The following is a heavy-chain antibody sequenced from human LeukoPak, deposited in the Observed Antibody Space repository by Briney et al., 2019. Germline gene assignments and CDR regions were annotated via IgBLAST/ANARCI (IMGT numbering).Heavy chain of an antibody. V-gene: IGHV4-39*01. D-gene: IGHD3-22*01. CDR1: GGSISSSSYY. CDR3: ARGDKGYYYDSSGYLYFDY. J-gene: IGHJ4*02. CDR2: IYYSGST. Sequence: SETLSLTCTVSGGSISSSSYYWGWIRQPPGKGLEWIGSIYYSGSTYYNPSLKSRVTISVDTSKNQFSLKLSSVTAADTAVYYCARGDKGYYYDSSGYLYFDYWGQGTLVTVSS.